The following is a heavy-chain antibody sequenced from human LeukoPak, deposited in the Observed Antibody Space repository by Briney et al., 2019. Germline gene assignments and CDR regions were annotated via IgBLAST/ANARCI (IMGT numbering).Heavy chain of an antibody. J-gene: IGHJ6*02. Sequence: GASVKVSCKASGYTFTSYDINWVRQATGQGLEWMGWMNPNSGNTGYAQKFQGRVTMTRNTSISTAYMELSSLRSEDTAVYYCASSGCGGDCYWATYYYYGMDVWGQGTTVTVSS. CDR3: ASSGCGGDCYWATYYYYGMDV. D-gene: IGHD2-21*02. CDR2: MNPNSGNT. CDR1: GYTFTSYD. V-gene: IGHV1-8*01.